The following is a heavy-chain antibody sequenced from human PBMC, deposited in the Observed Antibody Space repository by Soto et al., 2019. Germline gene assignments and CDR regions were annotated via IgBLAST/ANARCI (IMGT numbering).Heavy chain of an antibody. D-gene: IGHD3-22*01. Sequence: QVQLVQSGAEVKKPGASVKVSCKASGYTFTSYGISWVRQAPGQGLEWMGWISAYNGNTNYAQKLQGRVTMTTDTSTSTANMELRSLRSGDTAVYYCARDGYYDSSGYRSDFDYWGQGTLVTVSS. V-gene: IGHV1-18*01. CDR1: GYTFTSYG. J-gene: IGHJ4*02. CDR2: ISAYNGNT. CDR3: ARDGYYDSSGYRSDFDY.